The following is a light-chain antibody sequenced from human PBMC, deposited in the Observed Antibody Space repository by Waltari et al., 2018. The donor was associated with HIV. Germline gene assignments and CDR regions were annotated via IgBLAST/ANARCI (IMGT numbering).Light chain of an antibody. CDR2: RNN. V-gene: IGLV1-47*01. J-gene: IGLJ2*01. CDR3: VAWDDSLRGVV. CDR1: TSNIGSND. Sequence: SVLTQPPSASGTPGQRVTISCSGSTSNIGSNDVFWYKHLPGAAPKLLIHRNNQRPSGVPDRFSGSTSGTSASLAISGLRSEDEADYYCVAWDDSLRGVVFGGGTKVAAL.